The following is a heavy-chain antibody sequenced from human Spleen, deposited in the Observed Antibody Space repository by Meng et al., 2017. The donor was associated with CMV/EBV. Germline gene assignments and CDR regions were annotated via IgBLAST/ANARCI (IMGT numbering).Heavy chain of an antibody. CDR2: ISSSGSTI. D-gene: IGHD3-3*01. V-gene: IGHV3-48*03. Sequence: GESLKISCAASGFTFSSYEMNWVRQAPGKGLEWVSYISSSGSTIYYADSVKGRFTISRDNAKNSLYLQMNSLRAEDTAVYYCAKDLGRGFLEWLSYYYYYGMDVWGQGTTVTVSS. J-gene: IGHJ6*02. CDR3: AKDLGRGFLEWLSYYYYYGMDV. CDR1: GFTFSSYE.